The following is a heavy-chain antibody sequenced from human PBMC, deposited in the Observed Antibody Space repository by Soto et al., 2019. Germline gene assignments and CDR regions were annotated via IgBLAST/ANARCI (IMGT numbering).Heavy chain of an antibody. J-gene: IGHJ3*02. CDR3: ARERNDYGDYDAFDI. D-gene: IGHD4-17*01. V-gene: IGHV3-11*01. Sequence: PGGSLRLSCAASGFTFSDYYMSWIRQAPGKGLEWVSYISSSGSTIYYADSVKGRFTISRDNAKNSLYLQMNSLRAEDTAVYYCARERNDYGDYDAFDIWGQGTMVTVSS. CDR1: GFTFSDYY. CDR2: ISSSGSTI.